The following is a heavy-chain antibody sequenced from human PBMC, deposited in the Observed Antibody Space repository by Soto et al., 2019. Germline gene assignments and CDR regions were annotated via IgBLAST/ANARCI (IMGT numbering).Heavy chain of an antibody. Sequence: ASVKVSCKASGYTFTSYDINWVRQATGQGLEWMGWMNPNSGNTGYAQKFQGRVTITRDTSASTAYMELSSLRSEDTAVYYCARVGITGTTGHPVWFDPWGQGTLVTVSS. CDR2: MNPNSGNT. J-gene: IGHJ5*02. V-gene: IGHV1-8*01. CDR3: ARVGITGTTGHPVWFDP. CDR1: GYTFTSYD. D-gene: IGHD1-7*01.